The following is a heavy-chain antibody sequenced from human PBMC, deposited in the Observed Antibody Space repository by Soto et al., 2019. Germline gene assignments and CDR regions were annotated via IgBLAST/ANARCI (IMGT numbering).Heavy chain of an antibody. J-gene: IGHJ4*02. V-gene: IGHV4-39*01. CDR3: ARSGAVAGSFDY. D-gene: IGHD6-19*01. CDR1: GGSISSSSYY. CDR2: IYYSGST. Sequence: PSETLSLTCTVSGGSISSSSYYWGWIRQPPGKGLEWIGSIYYSGSTYNNPSLKSRVTISVDTSKNQFSLKLSSVTAADTAVYYCARSGAVAGSFDYWGQGTLVTVSS.